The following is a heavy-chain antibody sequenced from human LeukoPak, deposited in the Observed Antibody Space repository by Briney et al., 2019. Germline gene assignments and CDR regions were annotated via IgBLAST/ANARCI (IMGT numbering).Heavy chain of an antibody. CDR1: GGSFSGYY. Sequence: SETLSLICAVYGGSFSGYYWSGIRQPPGKGLEWIGEINHNGSINNNPSLKSRVTISEDTSKNQFSLKLSSVTAADTAVYNCARSDGTDYWGHGTMVSVSS. CDR3: ARSDGTDY. J-gene: IGHJ4*01. CDR2: INHNGSI. V-gene: IGHV4-34*01.